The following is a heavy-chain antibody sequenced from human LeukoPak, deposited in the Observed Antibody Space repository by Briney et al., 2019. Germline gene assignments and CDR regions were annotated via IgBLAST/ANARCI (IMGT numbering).Heavy chain of an antibody. CDR3: ATFTTTYYYDSSGYYPD. J-gene: IGHJ4*02. CDR1: GYTLTELS. D-gene: IGHD3-22*01. CDR2: FDPEDGET. V-gene: IGHV1-24*01. Sequence: ASVKVSCKVSGYTLTELSMHWVRQAPGKGLEWMGGFDPEDGETIYAQKFQGRVTMTEGTSTDTAYMELSSLRSEDTAVYYCATFTTTYYYDSSGYYPDWGQGTLVTVSS.